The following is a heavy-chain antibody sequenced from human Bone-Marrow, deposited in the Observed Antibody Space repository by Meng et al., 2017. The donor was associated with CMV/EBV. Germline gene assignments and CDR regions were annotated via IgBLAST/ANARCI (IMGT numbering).Heavy chain of an antibody. Sequence: SETLSLTCTVSGGSVNSDSFYWSWIRQPPGKGLEWIGHVFDTWSTNYKSSLKSRVTISVDTSKNQFSLKLSSVTAADTAVYYCASLRTWIQRWGQGTLVTVSS. CDR3: ASLRTWIQR. CDR1: GGSVNSDSFY. D-gene: IGHD5-18*01. J-gene: IGHJ4*02. CDR2: VFDTWST. V-gene: IGHV4-61*01.